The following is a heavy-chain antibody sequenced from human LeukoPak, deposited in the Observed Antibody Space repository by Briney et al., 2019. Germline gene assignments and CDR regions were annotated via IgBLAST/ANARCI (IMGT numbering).Heavy chain of an antibody. V-gene: IGHV3-13*01. J-gene: IGHJ4*02. CDR2: IGTGGDT. Sequence: PGGSLRLSCAASGFTFSTSDMHWVRQVTGKGLEWVSAIGTGGDTYYPGSVKGRFTISRENAENSLYLQMNSLRAEDTAVYYCARDGYSYGSTDYWGQGTLVTVSS. CDR3: ARDGYSYGSTDY. D-gene: IGHD5-18*01. CDR1: GFTFSTSD.